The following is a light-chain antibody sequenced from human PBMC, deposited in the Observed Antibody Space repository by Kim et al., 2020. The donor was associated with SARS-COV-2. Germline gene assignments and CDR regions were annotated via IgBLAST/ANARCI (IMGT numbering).Light chain of an antibody. J-gene: IGLJ2*01. Sequence: PGQTARITCSGDALPKQYAYWYQQKPGQAPVLVIYKDSGRPSGIPERFSGSSSGTTVTLTISGVQAEGEADYYCQSADSSGTYVVFGGGTQLTVL. CDR2: KDS. CDR1: ALPKQY. V-gene: IGLV3-25*03. CDR3: QSADSSGTYVV.